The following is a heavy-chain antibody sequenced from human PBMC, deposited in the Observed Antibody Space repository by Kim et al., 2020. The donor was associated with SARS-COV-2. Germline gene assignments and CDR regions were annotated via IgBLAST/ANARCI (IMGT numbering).Heavy chain of an antibody. CDR3: TTGRGKYYDSSGYYGFDY. D-gene: IGHD3-22*01. V-gene: IGHV3-15*01. J-gene: IGHJ4*02. CDR1: GFTFSNAW. CDR2: IKSKTDGGTP. Sequence: GGSLRLSCAASGFTFSNAWMSWVRQAPGKGLEWVGRIKSKTDGGTPDYAAPVKGRFTISRDDSKNTLYLQMNSLKTEDTAVYYCTTGRGKYYDSSGYYGFDYWGQGTLVTVSS.